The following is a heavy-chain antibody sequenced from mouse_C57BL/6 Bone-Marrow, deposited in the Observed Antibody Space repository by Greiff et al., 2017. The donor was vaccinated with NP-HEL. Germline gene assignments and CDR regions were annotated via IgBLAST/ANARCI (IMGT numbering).Heavy chain of an antibody. J-gene: IGHJ3*01. D-gene: IGHD3-3*01. CDR1: GYAFTNYL. Sequence: QVQLQQSGAELVRPGPSVKVSCKASGYAFTNYLIEWVKQRPGQGLEWIGVINPGSGGTNYNEKFKGKATLTADKSSSTAYMQLSSLTSEDSAVYFCAGTGPWFAYWGQGTLVTVSA. CDR2: INPGSGGT. CDR3: AGTGPWFAY. V-gene: IGHV1-54*01.